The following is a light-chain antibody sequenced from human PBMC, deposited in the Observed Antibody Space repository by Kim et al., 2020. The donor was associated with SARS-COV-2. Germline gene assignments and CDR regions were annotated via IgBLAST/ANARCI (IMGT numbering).Light chain of an antibody. CDR3: QAGDSSTGVV. Sequence: SYELTQPPSVSVSPGQTASITCSGDKLGDKYACWYQQKPGQSPVLVIYQDSKRPSGIPERFSGSNSGNTATLTISGTQAMDEADYCCQAGDSSTGVVFGG. J-gene: IGLJ2*01. CDR1: KLGDKY. CDR2: QDS. V-gene: IGLV3-1*01.